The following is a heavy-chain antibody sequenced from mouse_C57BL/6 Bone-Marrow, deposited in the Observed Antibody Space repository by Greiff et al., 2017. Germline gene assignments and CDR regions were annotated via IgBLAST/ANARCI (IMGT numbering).Heavy chain of an antibody. CDR3: ARSKNCDSWFAY. CDR1: GYAFTNYL. Sequence: QVQLQQSGAELVRPGTSVKVSCKASGYAFTNYLIEWVKQRPGQGLEWIGVIKPGSGGTNYNEKFKGKATVTADKSSSTAYMQLSSLTSEDSAVYFCARSKNCDSWFAYWGQGTLVTVSA. J-gene: IGHJ3*01. V-gene: IGHV1-54*01. D-gene: IGHD4-1*01. CDR2: IKPGSGGT.